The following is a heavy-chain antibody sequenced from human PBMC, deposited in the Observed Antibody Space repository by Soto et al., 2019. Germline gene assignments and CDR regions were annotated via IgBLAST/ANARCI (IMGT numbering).Heavy chain of an antibody. D-gene: IGHD6-6*01. Sequence: ASVKVSCKASGYTFTSYGISWVRQAPGQGLEWMGWISAYNGNTNYAQKLQGRVTMTTDTSTSTAYMELRSLRSDDTAVYYCARDYPTASGSSSSDYWGQGTRVTVSS. CDR3: ARDYPTASGSSSSDY. J-gene: IGHJ4*02. CDR2: ISAYNGNT. V-gene: IGHV1-18*04. CDR1: GYTFTSYG.